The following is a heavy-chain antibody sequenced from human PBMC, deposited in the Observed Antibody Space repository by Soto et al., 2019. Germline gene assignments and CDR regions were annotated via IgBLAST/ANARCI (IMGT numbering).Heavy chain of an antibody. V-gene: IGHV4-31*03. Sequence: QVQLQESGPGLVKPSQTLSLTCTVSGGSISSGGYYWSWIRQHPGKGLEWIGYIYYSGSTYYNPSLKSRVTISVATSKNQFSLKLSSVTAADTAVYYCARGIYVWGSYRYTSAFDIWGQGTMVTVSS. J-gene: IGHJ3*02. D-gene: IGHD3-16*02. CDR2: IYYSGST. CDR1: GGSISSGGYY. CDR3: ARGIYVWGSYRYTSAFDI.